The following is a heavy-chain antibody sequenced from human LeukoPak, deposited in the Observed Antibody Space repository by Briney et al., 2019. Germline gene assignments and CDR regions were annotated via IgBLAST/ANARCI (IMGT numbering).Heavy chain of an antibody. CDR1: GFTVSSNY. CDR2: ISSSSYI. Sequence: PGGSLRLSCAASGFTVSSNYMSWVRQAPGKGLEWVSSISSSSYIYYADSVKGRFTLPRDNAKNSLYLQMNSLRAEDTAVYYCARDHYGDYSFDYWGQGTLVTVSS. D-gene: IGHD4-17*01. J-gene: IGHJ4*02. V-gene: IGHV3-69-1*01. CDR3: ARDHYGDYSFDY.